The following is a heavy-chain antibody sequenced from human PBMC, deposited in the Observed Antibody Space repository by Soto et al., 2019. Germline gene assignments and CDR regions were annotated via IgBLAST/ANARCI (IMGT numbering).Heavy chain of an antibody. V-gene: IGHV4-39*01. CDR3: ARHRIEVVWRGFDF. J-gene: IGHJ4*02. CDR2: SSYNGGT. Sequence: ETLSLTCTVSTDSSGVTNSYWGWNRQPPGKGLQWIGSSSYNGGTFYNPSLKGRVVISFDTSKKQSSLQVTSVTAADTAVYFCARHRIEVVWRGFDFWGQGSPVTVSS. D-gene: IGHD3-10*01. CDR1: TDSSGVTNSY.